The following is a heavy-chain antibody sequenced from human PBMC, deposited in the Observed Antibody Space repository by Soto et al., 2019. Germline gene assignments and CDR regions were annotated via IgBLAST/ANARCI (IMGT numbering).Heavy chain of an antibody. V-gene: IGHV3-48*03. CDR1: GLSFSSHE. CDR2: ISKSGSVI. D-gene: IGHD3-3*01. CDR3: ASVMLRFSYGIDV. Sequence: EVQLVESGGGLVQPEGSLRLSCAASGLSFSSHEMHWVRQAPGKGLEWVSYISKSGSVIYYTDSVKGRFTISRDNAKNLLYLEMNSLRAEDTAVYFCASVMLRFSYGIDVWGQGTTVTVSS. J-gene: IGHJ6*02.